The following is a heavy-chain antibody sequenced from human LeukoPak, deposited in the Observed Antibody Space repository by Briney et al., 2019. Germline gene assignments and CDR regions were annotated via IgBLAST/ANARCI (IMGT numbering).Heavy chain of an antibody. D-gene: IGHD3-10*01. Sequence: GGALRLSCAASGFTFTDYWMAWVRQAPGQGLEDLALIHQDGTEKFSVDSVKSRFTFSRDNAKNSLYLQMNNLRAEDTAVYYCGRDYYGSLDYWGQGTLVTVSS. V-gene: IGHV3-7*03. J-gene: IGHJ4*02. CDR2: IHQDGTEK. CDR1: GFTFTDYW. CDR3: GRDYYGSLDY.